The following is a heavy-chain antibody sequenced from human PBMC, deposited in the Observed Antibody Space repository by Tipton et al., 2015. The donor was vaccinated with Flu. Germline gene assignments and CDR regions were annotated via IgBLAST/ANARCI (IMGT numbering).Heavy chain of an antibody. CDR2: IYYSGST. CDR1: GGSISSYY. V-gene: IGHV4-59*01. J-gene: IGHJ1*01. D-gene: IGHD1-26*01. CDR3: ARYGTYDGSRYFQH. Sequence: TLSLTCTVSGGSISSYYWSWIRQPPGKGLEWIGYIYYSGSTNYNPSLKSRVTTSVDTSKNQFSLKLSSVTAADTAVYYCARYGTYDGSRYFQHWGQGTLVTVSS.